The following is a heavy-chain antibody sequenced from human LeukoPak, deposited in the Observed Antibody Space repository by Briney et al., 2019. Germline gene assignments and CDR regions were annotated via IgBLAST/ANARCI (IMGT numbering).Heavy chain of an antibody. D-gene: IGHD4-23*01. Sequence: GASVKVSCKASGYTFTSYGISWVRQAPGQGPEWMGWISAYNGNTNYAQKLQGRVTMTTDTSTSTAYMELRSLRSDDTAVYYCARLGRATVVTRYYYGMDVWGQGTTVTVSS. CDR2: ISAYNGNT. CDR3: ARLGRATVVTRYYYGMDV. V-gene: IGHV1-18*01. CDR1: GYTFTSYG. J-gene: IGHJ6*02.